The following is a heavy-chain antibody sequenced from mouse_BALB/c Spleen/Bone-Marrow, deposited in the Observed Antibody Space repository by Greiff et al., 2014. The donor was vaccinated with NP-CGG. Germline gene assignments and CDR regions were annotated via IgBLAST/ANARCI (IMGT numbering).Heavy chain of an antibody. CDR3: ARRTTKVVATDY. D-gene: IGHD1-1*01. J-gene: IGHJ2*01. Sequence: QVQLQQPGAELVKPGASVKLSCKASGYTFTSYWMHWVKQRPGQGLEWIGEINPSNGRTNYNEKFKSKATLTVDKSSSTAYMQLSSLTSEDSAVYYCARRTTKVVATDYWGQGTTLTVSS. CDR2: INPSNGRT. CDR1: GYTFTSYW. V-gene: IGHV1S81*02.